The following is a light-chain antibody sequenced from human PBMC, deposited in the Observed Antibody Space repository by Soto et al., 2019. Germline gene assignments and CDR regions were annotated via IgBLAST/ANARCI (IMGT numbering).Light chain of an antibody. V-gene: IGLV3-21*02. CDR2: DDS. CDR1: DIGDKN. CDR3: QVWDNSSDQYV. Sequence: SYELTQPPSVSVAPGQTARITCGGNDIGDKNVHWYQQRPGQAPVLVVYDDSDRPSGTPERLSGSNSGNTATLTITRVEAGDEADYYCQVWDNSSDQYVFGTGTKVTVL. J-gene: IGLJ1*01.